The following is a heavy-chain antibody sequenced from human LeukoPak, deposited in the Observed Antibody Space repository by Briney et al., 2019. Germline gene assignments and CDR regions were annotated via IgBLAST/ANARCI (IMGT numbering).Heavy chain of an antibody. CDR3: ARDGVATNDWQPDH. V-gene: IGHV3-23*01. D-gene: IGHD5-24*01. J-gene: IGHJ4*02. CDR1: GFTFSSHA. Sequence: PGGSLRLSCAVSGFTFSSHAMTWVSQAPGKGLDWVSGIGGGSGSTYYSDSVKGRFTVSRDTSKNTLYLQMNSLRVEDTAVYYCARDGVATNDWQPDHWGQGTLVTVSS. CDR2: IGGGSGST.